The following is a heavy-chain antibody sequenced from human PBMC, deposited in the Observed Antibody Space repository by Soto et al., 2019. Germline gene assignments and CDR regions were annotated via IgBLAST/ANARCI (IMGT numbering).Heavy chain of an antibody. CDR1: GYTFSSYG. Sequence: QVQLVQSGAEVKKPGASVKVSCKASGYTFSSYGISWVRQAPGQGLEWMGWISAYNGNTNYAQKLQGRVTMTTDTSTSTAYMDLRSLRSDDTAVYYCASSYCGGDCSVLYYYYGMDVWGQGTTVTVSS. J-gene: IGHJ6*02. CDR3: ASSYCGGDCSVLYYYYGMDV. V-gene: IGHV1-18*01. CDR2: ISAYNGNT. D-gene: IGHD2-21*02.